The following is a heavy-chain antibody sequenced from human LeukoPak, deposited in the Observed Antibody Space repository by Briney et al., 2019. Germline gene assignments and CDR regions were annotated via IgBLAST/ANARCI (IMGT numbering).Heavy chain of an antibody. CDR1: GFSFNTLG. V-gene: IGHV3-30*18. CDR3: AKGSYYFEP. J-gene: IGHJ4*02. D-gene: IGHD3-16*01. CDR2: ISYDGSNK. Sequence: GGSLRLSCEASGFSFNTLGMHWVRQAPGKGLEWVGVISYDGSNKYYGDSVKGRFTISRDNSNNTLFLQMNSLRSEDTAVYYCAKGSYYFEPWGQGTLVTVSS.